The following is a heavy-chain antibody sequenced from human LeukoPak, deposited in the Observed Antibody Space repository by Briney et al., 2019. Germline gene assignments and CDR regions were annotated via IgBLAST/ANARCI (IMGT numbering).Heavy chain of an antibody. CDR1: GYTFTSYD. Sequence: ASVTVSCKASGYTFTSYDINWVRQATGQGLEWMGWMNPNSGNTGYAQKFQGRVTMTRNTSISTAYMELSSLRSEDTAVYYCARDRAAAGTRWYFDLWGRGTLVTVSS. V-gene: IGHV1-8*01. D-gene: IGHD6-13*01. J-gene: IGHJ2*01. CDR3: ARDRAAAGTRWYFDL. CDR2: MNPNSGNT.